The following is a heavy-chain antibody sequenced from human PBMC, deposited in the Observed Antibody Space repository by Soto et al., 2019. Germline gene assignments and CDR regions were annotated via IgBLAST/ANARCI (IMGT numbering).Heavy chain of an antibody. CDR2: IYYSGST. D-gene: IGHD6-6*01. J-gene: IGHJ5*02. Sequence: XATLSRTCIVSGGSISSSSDYWGWIRQPPGKGLEWIGSIYYSGSTYYNPSLKSRVTISVDTSKNQFSLKLSSVTAADTAVFYCARHRARNWFDPWGQGTLVTVSS. V-gene: IGHV4-39*01. CDR3: ARHRARNWFDP. CDR1: GGSISSSSDY.